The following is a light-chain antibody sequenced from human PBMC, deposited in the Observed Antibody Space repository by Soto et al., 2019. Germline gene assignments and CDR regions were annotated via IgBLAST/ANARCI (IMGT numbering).Light chain of an antibody. CDR2: EVN. J-gene: IGLJ1*01. V-gene: IGLV2-14*03. Sequence: QAVMTQPASVSGSPGQSITISCTGTSSDIGAYDYVSWFQQYPGKAPKLIISEVNNRPSGVSNRFSGSKSGNAASLTISGLQADDEAEYFCFSFTTSWTHVFGTGTNVTV. CDR1: SSDIGAYDY. CDR3: FSFTTSWTHV.